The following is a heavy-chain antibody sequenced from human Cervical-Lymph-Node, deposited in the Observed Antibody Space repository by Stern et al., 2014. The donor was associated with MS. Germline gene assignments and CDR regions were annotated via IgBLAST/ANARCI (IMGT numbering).Heavy chain of an antibody. CDR1: GYTFTSYG. V-gene: IGHV1-18*01. D-gene: IGHD2-15*01. CDR2: YSASYGNT. CDR3: ARGLLGSENAFDI. J-gene: IGHJ3*02. Sequence: QVQLVQSGAEVKKPGASVKVSCQASGYTFTSYGISWVRQAPGQGLEWMGWYSASYGNTNYAQTLQGRATMATDPSTSTAYMELRSLRSDDTAVYYCARGLLGSENAFDIWGQGTMVTVSS.